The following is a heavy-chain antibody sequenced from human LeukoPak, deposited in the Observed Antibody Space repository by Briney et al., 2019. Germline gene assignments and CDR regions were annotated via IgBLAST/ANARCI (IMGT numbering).Heavy chain of an antibody. CDR3: ARDKQWLVRTSRGFFDY. Sequence: GGSLRLSCAASRFTFSSYSMNWVRQAPGKGLEWVSSISSSSSYIYYADSVKGRFTISRDNAKNSLYLQMNSLRAEDTAVYYCARDKQWLVRTSRGFFDYWGQGTLVTVSS. D-gene: IGHD6-19*01. CDR1: RFTFSSYS. V-gene: IGHV3-21*01. J-gene: IGHJ4*02. CDR2: ISSSSSYI.